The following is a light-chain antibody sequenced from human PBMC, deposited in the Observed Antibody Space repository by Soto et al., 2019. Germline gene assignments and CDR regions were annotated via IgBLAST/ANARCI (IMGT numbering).Light chain of an antibody. CDR2: EVT. V-gene: IGLV2-8*01. J-gene: IGLJ3*02. Sequence: QSALTQPPSASGSPGQSVTISCTGASSDFGGDNYVSWYQQHPGKVPKLMIYEVTKRPSGVPDRFSGSKSGNTASLTVSGLQAEDEADYYCASDVGGTDFKLVFGGGTQLTVL. CDR1: SSDFGGDNY. CDR3: ASDVGGTDFKLV.